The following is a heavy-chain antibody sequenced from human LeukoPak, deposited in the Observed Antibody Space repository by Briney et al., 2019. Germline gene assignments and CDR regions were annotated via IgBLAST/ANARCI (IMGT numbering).Heavy chain of an antibody. CDR1: GFTFSSYE. D-gene: IGHD3-10*02. Sequence: PGGSLRLSCAASGFTFSSYEMNWVRQAPGRGLEWVAYISSSGSTIYYADSVKGRFTISRDNAKNSLYLQMNSLRAEDTAVYYCAELGITMIGGVWGKGTTVTIPS. CDR3: AELGITMIGGV. V-gene: IGHV3-48*03. J-gene: IGHJ6*04. CDR2: ISSSGSTI.